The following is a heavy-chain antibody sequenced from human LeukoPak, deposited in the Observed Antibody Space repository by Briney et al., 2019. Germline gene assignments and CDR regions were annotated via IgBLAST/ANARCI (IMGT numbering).Heavy chain of an antibody. CDR1: GGTFSSYA. CDR2: IIPIFGTA. V-gene: IGHV1-69*05. Sequence: GASVKVSCKASGGTFSSYAISWVRQAPGQGLGWMGGIIPIFGTANYAQKFQGRVTITRDTSASTAYMELSSLRSEDTAVYYCARDPARYYDSSGYYPGYWGQGTLVTVSS. J-gene: IGHJ4*02. D-gene: IGHD3-22*01. CDR3: ARDPARYYDSSGYYPGY.